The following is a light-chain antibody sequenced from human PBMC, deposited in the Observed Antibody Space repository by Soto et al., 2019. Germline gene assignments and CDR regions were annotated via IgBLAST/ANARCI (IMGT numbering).Light chain of an antibody. J-gene: IGLJ2*01. V-gene: IGLV2-8*01. CDR3: NSYAGSNNVV. CDR2: EVT. Sequence: QSVLTQPPSASGSPGQSVTISCTGTSSDVGGYNYVSWYQQHPGKAPKLMIYEVTKRPSGVPDRFSGSKSGNTASLTVSGPQAEDAADYYCNSYAGSNNVVFGGGTKVTVL. CDR1: SSDVGGYNY.